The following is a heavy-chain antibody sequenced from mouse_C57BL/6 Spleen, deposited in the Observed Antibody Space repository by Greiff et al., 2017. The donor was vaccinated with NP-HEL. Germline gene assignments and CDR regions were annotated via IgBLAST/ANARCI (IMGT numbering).Heavy chain of an antibody. V-gene: IGHV1-59*01. CDR3: ARLDRDSAY. CDR1: GYTFTSYW. D-gene: IGHD2-14*01. Sequence: QVQLQQPGAELVRPGTSVKLSCKASGYTFTSYWMHWVKQRPGQGLEWIGVIDPSDSYTNYNQKFKGKATLTVDTSSSTAYMQLSSLTSEDSAVYYCARLDRDSAYWGQGTLVTVSA. J-gene: IGHJ3*01. CDR2: IDPSDSYT.